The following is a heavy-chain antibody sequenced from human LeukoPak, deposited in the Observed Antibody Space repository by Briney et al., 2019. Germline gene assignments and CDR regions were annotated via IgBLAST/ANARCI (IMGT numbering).Heavy chain of an antibody. CDR1: GGSSNGYY. Sequence: SETLSLTCAVYGGSSNGYYWSWIRQPPGEGLEWIGEISHSGTTNYNPSLKSRVTISVDTSKNQFSLKLSSVTAADTAVYYCARGRRFLEWLFKNWFDPWGQGTLVTVSS. D-gene: IGHD3-3*01. CDR2: ISHSGTT. V-gene: IGHV4-34*01. J-gene: IGHJ5*02. CDR3: ARGRRFLEWLFKNWFDP.